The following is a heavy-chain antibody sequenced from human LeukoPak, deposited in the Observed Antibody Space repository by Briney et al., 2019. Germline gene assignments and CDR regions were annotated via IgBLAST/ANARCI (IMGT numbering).Heavy chain of an antibody. CDR2: IYPGDSDT. D-gene: IGHD1-26*01. CDR3: ASMRSSGSTDAIDV. CDR1: GYSFTSYW. V-gene: IGHV5-51*01. Sequence: GGSRKISCKGSGYSFTSYWIGWVRQMPGKGLEWMGIIYPGDSDTRYSPSFQGQVTISADKSISTAYLQWSRRQASDTAMYYPASMRSSGSTDAIDVGGQARMVTVSS. J-gene: IGHJ3*01.